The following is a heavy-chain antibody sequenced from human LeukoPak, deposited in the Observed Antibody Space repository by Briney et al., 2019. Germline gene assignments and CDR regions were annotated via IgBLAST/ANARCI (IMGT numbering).Heavy chain of an antibody. J-gene: IGHJ4*02. CDR1: GFPFSSFW. CDR2: INSDGRSP. CDR3: ARARGVWGSYLHTPSGY. D-gene: IGHD3-16*02. V-gene: IGHV3-74*01. Sequence: PGGSLPLPSACPGFPFSSFWMHGVRKAPGKGLVWVSRINSDGRSPRYPVSEKGRFTISRDNAKNPLYLQMNTLRAEDTAVYYCARARGVWGSYLHTPSGYWGQGTLVTVST.